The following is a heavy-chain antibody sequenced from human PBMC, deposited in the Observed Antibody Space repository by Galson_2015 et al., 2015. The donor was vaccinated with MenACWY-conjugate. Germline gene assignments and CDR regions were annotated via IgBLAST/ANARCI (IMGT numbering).Heavy chain of an antibody. V-gene: IGHV3-7*03. J-gene: IGHJ4*02. CDR1: GFTFSSSW. D-gene: IGHD1-14*01. CDR3: ARDRGNQQFDY. CDR2: IKEDGSDK. Sequence: SLRLSCGASGFTFSSSWMTWLRQAPGKGLERVANIKEDGSDKYYVDSVKGRFTISRDNAMNSLYLQMNSLRAEDTAVYYCARDRGNQQFDYWCQGALVTVSS.